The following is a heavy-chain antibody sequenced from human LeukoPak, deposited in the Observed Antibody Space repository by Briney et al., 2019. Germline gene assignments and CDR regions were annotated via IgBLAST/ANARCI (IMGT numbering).Heavy chain of an antibody. Sequence: VASVKVSCKASGGTFSSYAISWVRQAPGQGLEWMGGIIPIFGTANYAQKFQGRVTITADKSTSTAYMELSSLGSEDTAVYYCAKGRDRDGYGYWGQGTLVTVSS. D-gene: IGHD5-24*01. CDR2: IIPIFGTA. J-gene: IGHJ4*02. CDR3: AKGRDRDGYGY. CDR1: GGTFSSYA. V-gene: IGHV1-69*06.